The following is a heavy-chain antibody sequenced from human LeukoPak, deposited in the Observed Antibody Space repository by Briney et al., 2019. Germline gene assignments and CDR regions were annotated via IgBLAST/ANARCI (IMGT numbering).Heavy chain of an antibody. CDR2: IKQDGSEK. CDR1: GFTFSSYW. J-gene: IGHJ4*02. Sequence: GGSLRLSCAASGFTFSSYWMSWVRQAPGKGLEWVANIKQDGSEKYYVDSVKGRFTISRDNAKNSLYLQMNSLRAEDTALYYCAKDRMVRGVIWYYFDYWGQGTLVTVSS. V-gene: IGHV3-7*03. CDR3: AKDRMVRGVIWYYFDY. D-gene: IGHD3-10*01.